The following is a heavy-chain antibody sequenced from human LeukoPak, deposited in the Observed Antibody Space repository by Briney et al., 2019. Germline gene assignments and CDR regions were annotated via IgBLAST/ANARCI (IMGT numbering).Heavy chain of an antibody. CDR2: ISAYNGNT. CDR1: GYTFTSYG. CDR3: ARDLLYFDWLAY. D-gene: IGHD3-9*01. J-gene: IGHJ4*02. Sequence: ASVKVSCKASGYTFTSYGIRWVRQAPGQWLEWMGWISAYNGNTNYAQKLQGRVTMTTDTSTSTAYMELRSLRSDDTAVYYCARDLLYFDWLAYWGQGTLVTVSS. V-gene: IGHV1-18*01.